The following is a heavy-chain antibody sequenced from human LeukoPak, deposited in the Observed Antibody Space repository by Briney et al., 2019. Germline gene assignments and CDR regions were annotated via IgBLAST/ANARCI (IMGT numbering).Heavy chain of an antibody. Sequence: SETLSLTCAVSGYSISSGYYWGWIRQPPGKGLEWIGSIYHSGSTYYNPSLKSRVTISVDKSKNQFSLKLSSVTAADTAVYYCARLGGGNYWGQGTLVTVSS. CDR2: IYHSGST. CDR1: GYSISSGYY. J-gene: IGHJ4*02. V-gene: IGHV4-38-2*01. CDR3: ARLGGGNY. D-gene: IGHD3-16*01.